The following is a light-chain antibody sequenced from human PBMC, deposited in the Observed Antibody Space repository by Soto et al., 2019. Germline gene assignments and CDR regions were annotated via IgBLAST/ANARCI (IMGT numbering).Light chain of an antibody. CDR1: NNDVGSYDL. Sequence: QSALTQPASVSGSPGQSITISCTGTNNDVGSYDLVSWYRQSPGEAPKLIIYDVTKRPSGASDRFSASKSGNTASLTISGLQAEDEADYHCSSYAGLATYVLFGGGTQLTVL. CDR2: DVT. CDR3: SSYAGLATYVL. V-gene: IGLV2-23*02. J-gene: IGLJ2*01.